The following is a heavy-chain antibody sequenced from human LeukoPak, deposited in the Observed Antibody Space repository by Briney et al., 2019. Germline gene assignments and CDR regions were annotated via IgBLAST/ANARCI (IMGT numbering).Heavy chain of an antibody. J-gene: IGHJ3*02. V-gene: IGHV1-46*01. CDR1: GYTFTNYH. CDR2: IDPSGGRA. CDR3: ARPAPTGVDAFDI. Sequence: ASVKVSCKASGYTFTNYHMHWVRQAPGQGLEWMGTIDPSGGRASYAQKFQGRVTLTGDTSTSTVYMELSSLRPEDTAVYYCARPAPTGVDAFDIWGQGTLVTVSS. D-gene: IGHD3-10*01.